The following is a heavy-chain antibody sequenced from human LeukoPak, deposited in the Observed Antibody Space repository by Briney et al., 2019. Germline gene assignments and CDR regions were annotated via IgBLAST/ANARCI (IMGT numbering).Heavy chain of an antibody. D-gene: IGHD3-3*01. CDR1: GGTFSSYA. V-gene: IGHV1-69*13. CDR3: ARRVEDYDFWSGIYYFDY. Sequence: SVKVSCKASGGTFSSYAISWVRQAPGQGLEWVGGIIPIFGTANYAQKFQGRVTITADESTSTAYMELSSLRSEDTAVYYCARRVEDYDFWSGIYYFDYWGQGTLVTVSS. J-gene: IGHJ4*02. CDR2: IIPIFGTA.